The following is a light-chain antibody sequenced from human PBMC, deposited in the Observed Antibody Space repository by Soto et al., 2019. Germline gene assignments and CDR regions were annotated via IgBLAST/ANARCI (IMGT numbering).Light chain of an antibody. CDR1: QSVSSW. Sequence: DIQMTQSPSTLAASVGDRVTITCRASQSVSSWLAWYQQKPGKAPKLLIYKASSLESGIPSRFSGSGSGTEFTITISSLQPDDFATYYCQQYNSASITFGGGTKVEIK. CDR3: QQYNSASIT. V-gene: IGKV1-5*03. J-gene: IGKJ4*01. CDR2: KAS.